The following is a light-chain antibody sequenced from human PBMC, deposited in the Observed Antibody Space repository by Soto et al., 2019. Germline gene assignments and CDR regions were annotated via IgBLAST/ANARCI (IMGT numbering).Light chain of an antibody. CDR1: XXXXXDGYDY. CDR2: DVS. J-gene: IGLJ1*01. CDR3: TSYTSSTPFYV. Sequence: QSALNQPASVSGSPGQSIAIXXXXXXXXXXDGYDYVSWYQQHPGQAPQLIIYDVSNRPSGVSDRFSGSKSGNTASLTISGLQAEDEAEYYCTSYTSSTPFYVFGTGTKVTVL. V-gene: IGLV2-14*03.